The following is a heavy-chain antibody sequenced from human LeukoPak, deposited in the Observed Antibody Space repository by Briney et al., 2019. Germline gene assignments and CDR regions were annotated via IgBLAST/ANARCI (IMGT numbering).Heavy chain of an antibody. D-gene: IGHD1/OR15-1a*01. V-gene: IGHV4-38-2*02. CDR3: ARYQTGTMFAV. CDR1: GYSISSGYY. J-gene: IGHJ4*02. Sequence: SETLSLTCTVSGYSISSGYYWGWIRQPPGKGLEWIGSIYHSGSTYYNPSLKSRVTMSLDTSENQLSLKLYSVTAADTAIYYCARYQTGTMFAVWGQGTLVTVSS. CDR2: IYHSGST.